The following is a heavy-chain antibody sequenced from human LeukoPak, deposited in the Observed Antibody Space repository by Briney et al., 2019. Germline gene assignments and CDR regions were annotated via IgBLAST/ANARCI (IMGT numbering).Heavy chain of an antibody. CDR1: GFGFSSCE. V-gene: IGHV3-23*01. Sequence: GGSLRLSCAASGFGFSSCEMNWVRQAPGKGLEWVSAISTGGGSTYYADSVKGRFTISRDNPNNTLYLQMNNLRAEDTAVYYCAKPRDSIVGTTTPTRLATLDIWGQGTMVTVSS. D-gene: IGHD1-26*01. CDR2: ISTGGGST. CDR3: AKPRDSIVGTTTPTRLATLDI. J-gene: IGHJ3*02.